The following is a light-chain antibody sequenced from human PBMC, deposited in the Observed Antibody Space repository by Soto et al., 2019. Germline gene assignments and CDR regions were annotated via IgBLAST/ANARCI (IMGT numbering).Light chain of an antibody. CDR2: KDS. Sequence: SYELTQSPSVSASPGQPDRITCSGNALPRQYVYWYQQRPGQAPMLVISKDSERPSGIPERFSGSSSGTTATLTISGVQAEDEADYYCQSADSRGTYAVIFGGGTKLTV. CDR1: ALPRQY. V-gene: IGLV3-25*03. J-gene: IGLJ2*01. CDR3: QSADSRGTYAVI.